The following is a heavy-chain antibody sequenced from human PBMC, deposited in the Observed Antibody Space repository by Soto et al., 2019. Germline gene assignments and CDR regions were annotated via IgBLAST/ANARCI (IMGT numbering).Heavy chain of an antibody. CDR1: GGTFSSDT. V-gene: IGHV1-69*02. D-gene: IGHD2-2*01. CDR2: IIPIRGLA. Sequence: QVQLVQSGAEVKKPGSSVKVSCKASGGTFSSDTISWVRQAPGQGLEWLGRIIPIRGLANYAQRFQGRVTITADKATSTAYMELTMLRSEATALYCWARASRIGYCSSSSCYDALDIWGQGTMVSVSS. CDR3: ARASRIGYCSSSSCYDALDI. J-gene: IGHJ3*02.